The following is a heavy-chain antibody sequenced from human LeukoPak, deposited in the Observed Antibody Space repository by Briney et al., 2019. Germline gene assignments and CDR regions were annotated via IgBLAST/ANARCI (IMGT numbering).Heavy chain of an antibody. Sequence: TGGSLRLSCAASGFTFTGYAMNWVRQAPGKGLEWVSAISGSGGSTYYADSVKGRFTISRDNSKNTLYLQMNSLRAEDTAVYYCAKGSVCSGGSCYSGTFDYWGQGTLVTVSS. CDR1: GFTFTGYA. J-gene: IGHJ4*02. V-gene: IGHV3-23*01. D-gene: IGHD2-15*01. CDR3: AKGSVCSGGSCYSGTFDY. CDR2: ISGSGGST.